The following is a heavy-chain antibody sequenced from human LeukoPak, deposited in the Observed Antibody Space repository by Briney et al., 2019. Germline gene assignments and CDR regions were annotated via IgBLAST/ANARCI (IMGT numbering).Heavy chain of an antibody. Sequence: PSETMSLTSTVSGASASSGSHYCNWLRQPPGKGLEWIGYFCCSGSTKNNPSLKSRVTISVDTSKNQFSLKVSSVTAADTAVYYCARAVAAVSLDYWGQGTLVTVSS. CDR1: GASASSGSHY. J-gene: IGHJ4*02. CDR3: ARAVAAVSLDY. D-gene: IGHD4-23*01. CDR2: FCCSGST. V-gene: IGHV4-61*01.